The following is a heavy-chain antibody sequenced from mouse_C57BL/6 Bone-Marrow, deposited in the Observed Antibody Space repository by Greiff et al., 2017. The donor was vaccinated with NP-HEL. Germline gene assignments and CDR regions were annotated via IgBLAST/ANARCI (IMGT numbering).Heavy chain of an antibody. V-gene: IGHV1-42*01. CDR1: GYSFTGYY. CDR3: ARYDGYYGWYFDV. D-gene: IGHD2-3*01. CDR2: INPSTGGT. J-gene: IGHJ1*03. Sequence: EVQLHQSGPELVKPGASVKISCKASGYSFTGYYMNWVKQSPEKSLEWIGEINPSTGGTTYNQKFKAKATLTVDKSSSTAYMQLKSLTSEDSAVYYCARYDGYYGWYFDVWGTGTTVTVSS.